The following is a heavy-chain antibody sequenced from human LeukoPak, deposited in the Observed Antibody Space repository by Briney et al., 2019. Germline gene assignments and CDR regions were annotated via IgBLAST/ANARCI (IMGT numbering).Heavy chain of an antibody. D-gene: IGHD6-13*01. J-gene: IGHJ4*02. V-gene: IGHV4-61*02. CDR2: VYTSGST. CDR1: GGSISSGSYY. CDR3: ARALVLFDY. Sequence: SETLSLTCTVSGGSISSGSYYWSWIRQPAGKALEWIGRVYTSGSTHYNPSLKSRVTISVDTSKNQFSLKLSSVTAADTAVYYCARALVLFDYWGQGTLVTVSS.